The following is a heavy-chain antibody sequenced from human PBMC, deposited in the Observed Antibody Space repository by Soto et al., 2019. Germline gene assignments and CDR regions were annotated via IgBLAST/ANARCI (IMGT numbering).Heavy chain of an antibody. V-gene: IGHV1-18*01. CDR1: GYSFTNYG. J-gene: IGHJ4*02. Sequence: QVPLVQSGPEVKKPGASVKVSCKASGYSFTNYGISWVRQAPGQGLECMGWISPYSGNTNSAQKFRGRVTLTTDTPPSTASTESTCLTSDFTAVYDSALNWSYPRAGIDYWGQGTLVTVPS. D-gene: IGHD2-21*01. CDR3: ALNWSYPRAGIDY. CDR2: ISPYSGNT.